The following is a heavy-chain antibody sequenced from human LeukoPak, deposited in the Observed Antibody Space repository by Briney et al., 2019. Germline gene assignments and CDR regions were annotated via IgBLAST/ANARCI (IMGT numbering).Heavy chain of an antibody. CDR2: ISWNSGSI. CDR1: GFTFDDYA. J-gene: IGHJ4*02. V-gene: IGHV3-9*01. D-gene: IGHD6-19*01. Sequence: GGSLRLSCAASGFTFDDYAMHWVRQAPGKGLEWVSGISWNSGSIGYADSVKGRFTISRDNAKNSLYLQMNSLRAEDTAVYYCAKEGSGWSKYFDYWGQGTLVTVSS. CDR3: AKEGSGWSKYFDY.